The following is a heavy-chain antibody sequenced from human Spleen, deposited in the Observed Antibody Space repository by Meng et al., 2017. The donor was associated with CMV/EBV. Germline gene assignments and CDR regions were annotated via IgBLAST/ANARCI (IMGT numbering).Heavy chain of an antibody. CDR1: TVIDYG. Sequence: TVIDYGISWVRQVPGQGLEWMGWISPYDGDINYARKFRGRVTMTTDTSTTTAYMELRSLRSDDTAVYYCARDLEYCGSSSCFEDCFDPWGQGTLVTVSS. CDR2: ISPYDGDI. V-gene: IGHV1-18*01. J-gene: IGHJ5*02. D-gene: IGHD2-2*01. CDR3: ARDLEYCGSSSCFEDCFDP.